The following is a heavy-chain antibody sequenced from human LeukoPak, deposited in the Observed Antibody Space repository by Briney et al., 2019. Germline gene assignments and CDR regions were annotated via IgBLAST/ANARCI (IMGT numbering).Heavy chain of an antibody. D-gene: IGHD3-10*01. CDR1: GFTFSNYG. J-gene: IGHJ3*02. CDR2: ISYDGSNK. Sequence: SGGSLRLSCAASGFTFSNYGMHWVRQAPGKGLEWVVVISYDGSNKYYADSVKGRFTICRDNSKYTLYLQMNSLRAEDTAVYYCANGYYYGSGSYYKEAFDIWGQGTMVTVSS. CDR3: ANGYYYGSGSYYKEAFDI. V-gene: IGHV3-30*18.